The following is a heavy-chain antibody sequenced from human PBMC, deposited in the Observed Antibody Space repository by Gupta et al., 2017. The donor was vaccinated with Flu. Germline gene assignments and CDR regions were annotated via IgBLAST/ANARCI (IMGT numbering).Heavy chain of an antibody. CDR3: ARGRSGWQKGGMDFQH. CDR1: GGTFSGYS. J-gene: IGHJ1*01. Sequence: QVQLQQWGAGRLKPAETLSLTCAVYGGTFSGYSWTWIRQPPGQGLEWIGDINYGGGTNHNPSLKSRVTISVDTSNNQFSLRLYSVTAADTAMYYCARGRSGWQKGGMDFQHWGQGTLVTVSS. D-gene: IGHD6-19*01. V-gene: IGHV4-34*01. CDR2: INYGGGT.